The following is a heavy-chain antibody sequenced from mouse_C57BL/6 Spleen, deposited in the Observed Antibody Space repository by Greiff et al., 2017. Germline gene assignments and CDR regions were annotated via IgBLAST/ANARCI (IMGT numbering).Heavy chain of an antibody. V-gene: IGHV1-81*01. Sequence: VQVVESGAELARPGASVKLSCKASGYTFTSYGISWVKQRTGQGLEWIGELYPRSGNTYYNEKFKGKATLTADKSSSTAYMGLRSLTSEDSAVYFCARSEAAQATPWFAYWGQGTLGTVSA. CDR3: ARSEAAQATPWFAY. J-gene: IGHJ3*01. CDR2: LYPRSGNT. CDR1: GYTFTSYG. D-gene: IGHD3-2*02.